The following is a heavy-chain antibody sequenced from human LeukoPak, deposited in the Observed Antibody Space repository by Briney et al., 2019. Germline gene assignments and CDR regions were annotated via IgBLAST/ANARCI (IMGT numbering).Heavy chain of an antibody. J-gene: IGHJ5*02. CDR3: ARRARGVPAVAYNWFDP. CDR1: GYTFTGFY. CDR2: INPNSGGT. Sequence: ASVKVSCKASGYTFTGFYMHWVRQAPGQGLGWMGWINPNSGGTNYAQKFQGRVTMTRDTSISTAYMELSRLRSDDTAVYYCARRARGVPAVAYNWFDPWGQGPLVTVSS. V-gene: IGHV1-2*02. D-gene: IGHD2-2*01.